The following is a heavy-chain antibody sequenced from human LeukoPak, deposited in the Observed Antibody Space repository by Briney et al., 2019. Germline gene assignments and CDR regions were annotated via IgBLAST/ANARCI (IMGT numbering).Heavy chain of an antibody. Sequence: GASVKVSCKASGYTFTSNYVHWVRQAPGQGLKWVGMIYPRDGSTSYAQKFQGRVIVSRDTSTSTVHMELSGLRSEDTAVYYCARDQEGFDYWGQGTLVTVSS. CDR3: ARDQEGFDY. J-gene: IGHJ4*02. CDR1: GYTFTSNY. CDR2: IYPRDGST. V-gene: IGHV1-46*01.